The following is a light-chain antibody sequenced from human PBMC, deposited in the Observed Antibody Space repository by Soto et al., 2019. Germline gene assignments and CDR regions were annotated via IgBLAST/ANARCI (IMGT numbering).Light chain of an antibody. V-gene: IGKV2D-29*02. CDR1: QSLLHITGETF. CDR3: MQSKQLPPT. J-gene: IGKJ5*01. CDR2: EVS. Sequence: DVVMTQTPLSLSVAPGQPASISCKSSQSLLHITGETFLFWYLQKPGQSPQLLIYEVSTRVSGVPDRFSRSGSGTDFTREISRVEIDDVGIYYCMQSKQLPPTCGQGTRL.